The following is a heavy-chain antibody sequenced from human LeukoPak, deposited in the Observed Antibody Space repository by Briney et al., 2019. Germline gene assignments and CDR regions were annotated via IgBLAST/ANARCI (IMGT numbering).Heavy chain of an antibody. V-gene: IGHV3-23*01. CDR3: AKAHEYSSGWNY. D-gene: IGHD6-19*01. CDR1: GFTFSRYG. CDR2: ISGGGGST. J-gene: IGHJ4*02. Sequence: TGGSLRLSCAASGFTFSRYGMSWVRQAPGKGREWVSAISGGGGSTYYADSVKVRFTISRNTSKTTLYLQMNSRRAEDTAVYYCAKAHEYSSGWNYWGQGTLVTVSS.